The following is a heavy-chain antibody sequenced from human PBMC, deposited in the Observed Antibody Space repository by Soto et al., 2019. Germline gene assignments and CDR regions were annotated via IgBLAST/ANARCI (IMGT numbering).Heavy chain of an antibody. CDR3: ARDGPYHYYHSGGYEY. Sequence: PRGSLRLSCAASGFTFSSYGMHWVRQAPGKGLEWVAVIWYYGSNKYYADSVKGRFTISRDNSKNTLYLQMNSPRAEDTAVYYCARDGPYHYYHSGGYEYWGQGTWVIASS. CDR1: GFTFSSYG. J-gene: IGHJ4*02. V-gene: IGHV3-33*01. D-gene: IGHD3-22*01. CDR2: IWYYGSNK.